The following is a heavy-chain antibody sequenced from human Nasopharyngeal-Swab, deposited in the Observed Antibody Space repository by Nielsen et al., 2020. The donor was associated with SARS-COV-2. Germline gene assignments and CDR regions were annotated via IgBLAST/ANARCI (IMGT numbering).Heavy chain of an antibody. CDR2: ISSSSSTI. Sequence: GASLPLSCAASGFPFRRSRMPWVRQAPGQGLAWVSYISSSSSTIYYAASVKCRFTSSRDNAMNSLYLQMNSLRAEDTAVYYCARDRATPSPGDYDYGRDGWGQGTTGT. CDR1: GFPFRRSR. CDR3: ARDRATPSPGDYDYGRDG. V-gene: IGHV3-48*04. J-gene: IGHJ6*02.